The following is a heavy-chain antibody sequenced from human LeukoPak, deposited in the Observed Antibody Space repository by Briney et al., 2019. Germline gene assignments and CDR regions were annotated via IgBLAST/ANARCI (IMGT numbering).Heavy chain of an antibody. J-gene: IGHJ4*02. Sequence: PGGSLELSCVASGFAVSDNFMAWVRQAPGKGLDWVSISNPGGPTHYAESVRGRFTISRDNSKNTVYLQMNSLRAEDTAVYYCVKGLGFILDYWGQGTLVTVSS. CDR3: VKGLGFILDY. D-gene: IGHD7-27*01. CDR1: GFAVSDNF. CDR2: SNPGGPT. V-gene: IGHV3-53*01.